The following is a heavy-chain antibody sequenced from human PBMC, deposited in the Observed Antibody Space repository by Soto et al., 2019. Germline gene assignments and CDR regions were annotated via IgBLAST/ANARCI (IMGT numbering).Heavy chain of an antibody. J-gene: IGHJ6*02. V-gene: IGHV4-4*02. CDR3: ARVKSLWFGELYDYYGMDV. D-gene: IGHD3-10*01. Sequence: SAXLSLTCAVSGGSISXSNWWSWVRQPPGKGLEWIGEIYHSGSTNYNPSLKSRVTISVDKSKNQFSLKLGSVTAADTAVYYCARVKSLWFGELYDYYGMDVWGQGTTVTVSS. CDR2: IYHSGST. CDR1: GGSISXSNW.